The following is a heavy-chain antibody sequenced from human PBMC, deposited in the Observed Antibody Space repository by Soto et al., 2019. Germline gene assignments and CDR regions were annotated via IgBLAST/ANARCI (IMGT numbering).Heavy chain of an antibody. CDR2: ISAHNGDT. J-gene: IGHJ5*02. CDR3: AAEPIYYNDGSGYYPLGP. V-gene: IGHV1-18*04. Sequence: QVQLVQSGAEVKKPGASVKVSCKASGYSFATYGFSWVRQAPGQGLECVGWISAHNGDTHYSQKFQGRVTLTTDTSTNPGYMGLRSLTSDDTAVYFCAAEPIYYNDGSGYYPLGPWGQGTLVTVSS. D-gene: IGHD3-22*01. CDR1: GYSFATYG.